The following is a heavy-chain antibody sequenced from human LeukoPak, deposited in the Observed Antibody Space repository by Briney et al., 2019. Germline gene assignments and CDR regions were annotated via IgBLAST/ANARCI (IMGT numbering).Heavy chain of an antibody. J-gene: IGHJ4*02. Sequence: GGSLRLSCEASGFTFRSYAMHWVRQAPGKGLEWVAVISYDGSNKYYKDAVKGRFTISRDNSKNTLYLQMNSLRAEDTAVYYCARDAARYCSSTSCYPYYFDYWGQGTLVTVSS. V-gene: IGHV3-30-3*01. CDR1: GFTFRSYA. D-gene: IGHD2-2*01. CDR2: ISYDGSNK. CDR3: ARDAARYCSSTSCYPYYFDY.